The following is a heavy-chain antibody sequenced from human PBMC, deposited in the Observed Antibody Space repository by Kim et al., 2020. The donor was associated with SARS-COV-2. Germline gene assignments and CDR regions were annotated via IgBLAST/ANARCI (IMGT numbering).Heavy chain of an antibody. CDR3: ARGRGAYSTMVRGFAWFDP. CDR1: GGSFSGYY. Sequence: SETLSLTCAVYGGSFSGYYWSWIRQPPGKGLEWIGEINHSGSTNYNPSLKSRVTISVDTSKNQFSLKLSSVTAADTAVYYCARGRGAYSTMVRGFAWFDPWGQGTLVTVSS. D-gene: IGHD3-10*01. V-gene: IGHV4-34*01. CDR2: INHSGST. J-gene: IGHJ5*02.